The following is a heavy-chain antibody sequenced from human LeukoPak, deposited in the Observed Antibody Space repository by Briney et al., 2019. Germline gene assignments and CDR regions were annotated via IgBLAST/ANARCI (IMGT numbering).Heavy chain of an antibody. V-gene: IGHV1-2*02. J-gene: IGHJ4*02. CDR2: INPSDGGT. CDR3: ARSDKCTTCSIDY. Sequence: ATVKVSCKASGYTGTGYYFSWVQQAPGQVPDWMRWINPSDGGTNYAQKFQGRVTMTRDTSINTAYMDLSSLRSDDTAVYYCARSDKCTTCSIDYWGQGTLVTVSS. CDR1: GYTGTGYY. D-gene: IGHD2-2*01.